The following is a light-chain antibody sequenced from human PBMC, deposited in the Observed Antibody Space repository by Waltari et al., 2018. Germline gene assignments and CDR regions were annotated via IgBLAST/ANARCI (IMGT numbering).Light chain of an antibody. CDR2: DAS. V-gene: IGKV1-5*01. CDR1: KSISSW. CDR3: QQYNSYST. J-gene: IGKJ1*01. Sequence: DIQMTQSPSPLSAPVGARVTITCRASKSISSWLAWYQQKPGKAPKLLIYDASSLESGVPSRFSGSGSGTEFTLTISSLQPDDFATYYCQQYNSYSTFGQGTKVEI.